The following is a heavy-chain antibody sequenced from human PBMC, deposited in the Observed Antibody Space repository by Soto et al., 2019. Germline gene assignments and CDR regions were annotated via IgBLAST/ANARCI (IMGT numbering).Heavy chain of an antibody. CDR2: INGDGRST. CDR1: GFSFSSYW. V-gene: IGHV3-74*01. J-gene: IGHJ4*02. Sequence: PGGSLRLSYAASGFSFSSYWMQWVRQVPGKGLMCVSRINGDGRSTAHADFVKGRFTISRDNAKNTVYLQMNSLRAEDTAVYFCARARPFYDYWGQGVQVTVSS. CDR3: ARARPFYDY.